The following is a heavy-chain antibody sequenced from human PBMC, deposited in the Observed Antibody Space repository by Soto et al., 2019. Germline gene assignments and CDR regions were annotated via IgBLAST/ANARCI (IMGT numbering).Heavy chain of an antibody. V-gene: IGHV3-23*01. CDR1: GFSFSSYA. D-gene: IGHD6-13*01. CDR3: AKGSGQQLDYSSGMDV. CDR2: ISGSGGST. Sequence: SLRLSCAASGFSFSSYAMTWVRQAPGKGLEWVSTISGSGGSTHYADSVKGRLAISRDNSKNALYLQMSSLGVDDTAVYYCAKGSGQQLDYSSGMDVWGQGTTVTVSS. J-gene: IGHJ6*02.